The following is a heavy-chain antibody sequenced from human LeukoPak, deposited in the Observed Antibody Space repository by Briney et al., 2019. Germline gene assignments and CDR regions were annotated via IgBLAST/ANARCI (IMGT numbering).Heavy chain of an antibody. CDR2: ISPDASST. D-gene: IGHD3-10*01. J-gene: IGHJ4*02. V-gene: IGHV3-74*01. CDR3: ARRHHFGFLDS. CDR1: GFTFSSYW. Sequence: PGGSLRLSCAASGFTFSSYWMHWVRHAPGKGLVWVSRISPDASSTTYADSVKGRLTISRDNAKNTLYLQMNSLRAEDTAVYYCARRHHFGFLDSWGQGTLVTVSS.